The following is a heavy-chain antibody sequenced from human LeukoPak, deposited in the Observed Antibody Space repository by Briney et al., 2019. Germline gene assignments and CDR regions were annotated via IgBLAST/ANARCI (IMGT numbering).Heavy chain of an antibody. J-gene: IGHJ5*02. CDR3: VRYSNSLGWFDP. D-gene: IGHD6-13*01. V-gene: IGHV4-34*01. CDR1: GESFSGYF. Sequence: SETLSLTCAVYGESFSGYFWNWIRQPPGKGLEWIGEINHSGSTSNHNPSLRSRVTISVDTSTNQVSLQLSAVTAADTAVYYCVRYSNSLGWFDPWGQGTLVTVSS. CDR2: INHSGSTS.